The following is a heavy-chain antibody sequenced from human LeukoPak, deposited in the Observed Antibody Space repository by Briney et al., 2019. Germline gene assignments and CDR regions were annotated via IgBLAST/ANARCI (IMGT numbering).Heavy chain of an antibody. Sequence: PGGSLRLSCAASGFTFSIYAMSWVRQAPGKGLQWVSSLTGGGDNTYYADSVKGRFTISRDNSKNTLLLQINSLGAEDTAIYYCAKGELTFDIWGQGTMVTVST. V-gene: IGHV3-23*01. CDR2: LTGGGDNT. J-gene: IGHJ3*02. CDR1: GFTFSIYA. CDR3: AKGELTFDI.